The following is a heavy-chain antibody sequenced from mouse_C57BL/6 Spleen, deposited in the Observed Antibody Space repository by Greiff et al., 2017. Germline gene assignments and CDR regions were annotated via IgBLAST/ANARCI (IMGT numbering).Heavy chain of an antibody. V-gene: IGHV1-80*01. Sequence: VQLQQSGAELVKPGASVKISCKASGYAFSSYWMNWVKQRPGKGLEWIGQIYPGDGDTNYNGKFKGKATLTADKSSSTAYMQLSSLTSEDSAVYFCARSGITTVVATQSMDYWGQGTSVTVSS. D-gene: IGHD1-1*01. J-gene: IGHJ4*01. CDR2: IYPGDGDT. CDR1: GYAFSSYW. CDR3: ARSGITTVVATQSMDY.